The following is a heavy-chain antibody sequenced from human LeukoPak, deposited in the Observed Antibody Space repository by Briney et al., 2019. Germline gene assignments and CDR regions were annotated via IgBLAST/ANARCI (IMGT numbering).Heavy chain of an antibody. Sequence: GRSLGLSCAASGFTFSSDGMHWVRQAPGKGLEWVAVISYDGSSKYYADSVRGRFTISRDNSKNTLYLQMNSLRGEDTAVYYCAKDRSSTWSLDFWGQGTLVTVSS. CDR2: ISYDGSSK. D-gene: IGHD6-13*01. CDR1: GFTFSSDG. CDR3: AKDRSSTWSLDF. V-gene: IGHV3-30*18. J-gene: IGHJ4*02.